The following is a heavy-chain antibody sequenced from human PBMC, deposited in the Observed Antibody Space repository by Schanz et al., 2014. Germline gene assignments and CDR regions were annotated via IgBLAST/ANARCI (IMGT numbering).Heavy chain of an antibody. CDR1: GFIFSNYG. Sequence: HVQLVESGGGVVQRGGSLRLSCAASGFIFSNYGMHLVRQAPGKGLEWVAFIWSDGSRTYHAESVKGRFTISRDNSKNTLYLQMNSLRAEDTAVYYCAKIWKGHPIEVRPGWSDGMDVWGQGTTVTVSS. D-gene: IGHD6-6*01. CDR3: AKIWKGHPIEVRPGWSDGMDV. CDR2: IWSDGSRT. J-gene: IGHJ6*02. V-gene: IGHV3-30*02.